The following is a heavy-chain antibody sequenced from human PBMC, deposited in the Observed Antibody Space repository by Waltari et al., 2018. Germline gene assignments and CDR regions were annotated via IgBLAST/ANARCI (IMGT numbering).Heavy chain of an antibody. J-gene: IGHJ6*02. V-gene: IGHV3-30*18. CDR1: GFTFSSYG. CDR3: AKELFQGSLYGMDV. Sequence: QVQLVESGGGVVQPGRSLRLSCAASGFTFSSYGMHWVRQAPGKGLEWVAVISCDGSNKYYADSVKGRFTISRDNSKNTLYLQMNSLRAEDTAVYYCAKELFQGSLYGMDVWGQGTTVTVSS. CDR2: ISCDGSNK.